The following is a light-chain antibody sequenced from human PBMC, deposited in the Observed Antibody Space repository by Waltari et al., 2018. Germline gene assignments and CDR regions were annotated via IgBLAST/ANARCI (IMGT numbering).Light chain of an antibody. J-gene: IGLJ3*02. CDR1: SGVNFGTSK. Sequence: QPVLTQPTSLSASPGASARFTCTLRSGVNFGTSKLFWYQQKPGSLPRYLLTYKSDSDKQQGSGVPSRFSGSKDASTNAGLLLISGLQSEDEADYYCAIWYSGTWVFGGGTKLTVL. CDR3: AIWYSGTWV. CDR2: YKSDSDK. V-gene: IGLV5-39*01.